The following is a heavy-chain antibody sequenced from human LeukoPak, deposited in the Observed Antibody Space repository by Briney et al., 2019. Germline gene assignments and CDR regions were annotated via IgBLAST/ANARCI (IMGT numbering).Heavy chain of an antibody. CDR1: GGSFSGYY. Sequence: SETLSLTCAVYGGSFSGYYWSWIRQPPGKGLERIGEINHSGSTNYNPSLKSRVTISVDTSKSQFSLKLSSVTAADTAVYYCARGTEEDIVVVLAATWFHPWGQGTLVTVSS. CDR3: ARGTEEDIVVVLAATWFHP. D-gene: IGHD2-15*01. J-gene: IGHJ5*02. V-gene: IGHV4-34*01. CDR2: INHSGST.